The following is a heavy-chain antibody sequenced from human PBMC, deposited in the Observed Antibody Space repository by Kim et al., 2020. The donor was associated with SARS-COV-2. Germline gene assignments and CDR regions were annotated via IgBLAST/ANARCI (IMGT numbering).Heavy chain of an antibody. CDR1: GFTFSSYA. V-gene: IGHV3-30*04. J-gene: IGHJ3*02. D-gene: IGHD3-22*01. Sequence: GGSLRLSCAASGFTFSSYAMHWVRPAPGKGLEWVAVISYDGSNKYYADSVKGRFTISSDNSKNTLYLQMNSLRAEDTAVYYCARDKASVTMIVAEGSAFDTWGQGTMVTVSS. CDR3: ARDKASVTMIVAEGSAFDT. CDR2: ISYDGSNK.